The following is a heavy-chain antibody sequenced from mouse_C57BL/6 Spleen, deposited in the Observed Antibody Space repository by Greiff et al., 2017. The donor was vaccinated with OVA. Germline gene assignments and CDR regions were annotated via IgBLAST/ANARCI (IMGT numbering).Heavy chain of an antibody. CDR1: GYTFTSYW. V-gene: IGHV1-64*01. CDR2: IHPNSGST. CDR3: ALPADEYGN. Sequence: QVQLQQSGAELVKPGASVKLSCKASGYTFTSYWMHWVKQRPGKGLEWIGMIHPNSGSTNYNEKFKSKATLTVDKSSSTAYMQLSILTSEDSAVYYFALPADEYGNWGQGTLLTVSA. D-gene: IGHD5-2*01. J-gene: IGHJ3*01.